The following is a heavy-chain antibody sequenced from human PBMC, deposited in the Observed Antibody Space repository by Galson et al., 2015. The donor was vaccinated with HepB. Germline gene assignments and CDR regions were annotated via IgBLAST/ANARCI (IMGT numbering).Heavy chain of an antibody. CDR1: GFTFSSYW. CDR3: ARDPSLLWFGEPPDY. J-gene: IGHJ4*02. Sequence: SLRLSCAASGFTFSSYWMSWVRQAPGKGLEWVANIKQDGSEKYYVDSVKGRFTISRDNAKNSLYLQMNSLRAEDTAVYYCARDPSLLWFGEPPDYWGQGTLVTVSS. V-gene: IGHV3-7*03. CDR2: IKQDGSEK. D-gene: IGHD3-10*01.